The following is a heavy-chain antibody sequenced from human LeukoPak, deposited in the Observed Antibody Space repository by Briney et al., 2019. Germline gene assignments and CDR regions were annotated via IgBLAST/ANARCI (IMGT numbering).Heavy chain of an antibody. J-gene: IGHJ6*03. D-gene: IGHD5-18*01. V-gene: IGHV4-59*01. CDR1: GGSISSYY. CDR2: IYYSGST. Sequence: PSETLSLTCTVSGGSISSYYWSWIRQPPGKGLEWIGCIYYSGSTNYKSSLKSRVTISVDTSKNQFSLKLSSVTAADTAVYYCARTTEGGYSYGYFYYYYMDVWGKGTTVTISS. CDR3: ARTTEGGYSYGYFYYYYMDV.